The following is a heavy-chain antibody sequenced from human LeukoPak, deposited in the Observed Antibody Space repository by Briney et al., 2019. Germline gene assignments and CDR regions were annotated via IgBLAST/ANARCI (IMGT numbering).Heavy chain of an antibody. D-gene: IGHD5/OR15-5a*01. CDR1: GFNFSSDG. J-gene: IGHJ4*02. CDR3: AQDPLSL. Sequence: GGSLRLSCAASGFNFSSDGMHWVRQAPGKGLEWVAVISYDGSDKFYADSVKGRFSISRDNSKSTLYLQMNSLGAEDTAVYYCAQDPLSLWGQGTLVTVSS. CDR2: ISYDGSDK. V-gene: IGHV3-30*18.